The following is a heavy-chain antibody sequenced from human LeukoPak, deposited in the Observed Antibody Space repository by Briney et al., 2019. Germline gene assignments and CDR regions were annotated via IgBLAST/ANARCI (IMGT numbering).Heavy chain of an antibody. Sequence: SETLSLTCTVPGGSISSYYWSWIRQPAGKGLEWIGRFYSGGSADYNPSLKSRVTMSVDTSKNQFSLKLSSVTAADTAVYYCASVYSGYDLPGSLANYYFDYWGQGTLVTVSS. J-gene: IGHJ4*02. CDR1: GGSISSYY. CDR2: FYSGGSA. CDR3: ASVYSGYDLPGSLANYYFDY. V-gene: IGHV4-4*07. D-gene: IGHD5-12*01.